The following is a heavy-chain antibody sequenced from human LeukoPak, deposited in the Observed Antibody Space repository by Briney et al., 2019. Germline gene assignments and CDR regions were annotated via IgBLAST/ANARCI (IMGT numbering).Heavy chain of an antibody. Sequence: AVKVSCKASGGTFSSYAISWVRQAPGQGLGWVGRIIPILGIANYAQKFQGRVTITADKSTSTAYMELSSLRSEDTAVYYCARAFGYCSGGSCYTPPYYFDYWGQGTLVTASS. J-gene: IGHJ4*02. D-gene: IGHD2-15*01. CDR3: ARAFGYCSGGSCYTPPYYFDY. CDR1: GGTFSSYA. V-gene: IGHV1-69*04. CDR2: IIPILGIA.